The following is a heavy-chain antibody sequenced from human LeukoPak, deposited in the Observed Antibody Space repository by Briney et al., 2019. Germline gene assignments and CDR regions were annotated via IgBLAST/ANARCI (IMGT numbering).Heavy chain of an antibody. D-gene: IGHD1-26*01. CDR3: ARCGSALDYYYYGMDV. CDR2: IYYSGST. V-gene: IGHV4-61*08. J-gene: IGHJ6*02. Sequence: SETLSLTCTVSGGSISSGGYYWSWIRQPPGKGLEWIGYIYYSGSTNYNPSLKSRVTISVDTSKNQFSLKLSSVTAADTAVYYCARCGSALDYYYYGMDVWGQGTTVTVSS. CDR1: GGSISSGGYY.